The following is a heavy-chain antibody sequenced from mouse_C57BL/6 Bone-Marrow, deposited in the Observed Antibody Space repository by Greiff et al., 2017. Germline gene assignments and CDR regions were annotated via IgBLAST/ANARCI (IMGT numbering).Heavy chain of an antibody. Sequence: VQLQQPGAELVKPGASVKLSCKASGYTFTSYWMQWVKQRPGQGLEWIGEIDPSDSYTNYNQKFKGKATLTVDTSSSTAYMQRSSLTSEDSAVYYCVTGPSFAYWGQGTLVTVSA. V-gene: IGHV1-50*01. CDR2: IDPSDSYT. D-gene: IGHD4-1*01. CDR3: VTGPSFAY. J-gene: IGHJ3*01. CDR1: GYTFTSYW.